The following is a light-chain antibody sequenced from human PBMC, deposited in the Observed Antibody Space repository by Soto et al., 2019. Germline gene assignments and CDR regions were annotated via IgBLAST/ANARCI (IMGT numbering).Light chain of an antibody. J-gene: IGLJ3*02. CDR1: NSDVGGYDY. V-gene: IGLV2-14*03. CDR2: DVT. Sequence: QSVLTQPAFVSGSPGQSLTISCTGTNSDVGGYDYVSWYQQHPGKAPKLLIYDVTKRPSGVSNRFSGSKSGNTASLTISGLLTDDEADYYCSSFTGSTTWVFGGGTKLTVL. CDR3: SSFTGSTTWV.